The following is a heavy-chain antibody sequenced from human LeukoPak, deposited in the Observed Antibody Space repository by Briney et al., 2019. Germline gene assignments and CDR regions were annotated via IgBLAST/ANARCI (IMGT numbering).Heavy chain of an antibody. CDR3: ARATSAGDNPY. J-gene: IGHJ4*02. CDR2: IYGGGTT. D-gene: IGHD4-17*01. V-gene: IGHV3-53*01. Sequence: TGGSLRLSCAASGFTVSINYMSWVRQAPGKGLEWVSVIYGGGTTYYADSVKGRFTISRDNSKNTLYLQMNSLRAEDTAVYYCARATSAGDNPYWGQGTLVTVSS. CDR1: GFTVSINY.